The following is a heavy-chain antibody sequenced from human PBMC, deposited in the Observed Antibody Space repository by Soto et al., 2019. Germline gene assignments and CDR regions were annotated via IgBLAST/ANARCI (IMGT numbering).Heavy chain of an antibody. J-gene: IGHJ6*02. D-gene: IGHD6-19*01. CDR3: ARAIAVAGQAPYYYYGMDV. Sequence: SGPTLVNPTQTLTLTCTFSGFSLSTSGMCVSWIRQPPGKALEWLALIDWDDDKYYSTSLKTRLTISKDTSKNQVVLTMTNMDPVDTATYYCARAIAVAGQAPYYYYGMDVWGQGTTVTAP. CDR1: GFSLSTSGMC. CDR2: IDWDDDK. V-gene: IGHV2-70*01.